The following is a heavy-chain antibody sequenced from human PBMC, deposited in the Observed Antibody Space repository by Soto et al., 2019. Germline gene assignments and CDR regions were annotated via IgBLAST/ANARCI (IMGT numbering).Heavy chain of an antibody. CDR2: IYYSGST. V-gene: IGHV4-59*01. J-gene: IGHJ2*01. Sequence: QVQLQESGPGPVKPSETLSLTCTVSGGSMSSYYWSWIRQPPGKGLEWIGYIYYSGSTNYNPSLKSRVTISVDTSKNQFSLKLSSVTAADTAVYYCARGSPSGGYFDLWGRGTLVTVSS. CDR3: ARGSPSGGYFDL. D-gene: IGHD2-8*02. CDR1: GGSMSSYY.